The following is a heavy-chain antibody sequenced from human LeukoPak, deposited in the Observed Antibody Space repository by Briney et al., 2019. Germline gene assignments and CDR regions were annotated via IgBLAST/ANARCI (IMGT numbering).Heavy chain of an antibody. J-gene: IGHJ3*02. D-gene: IGHD3-9*01. CDR1: GFTFSSYW. CDR2: IKQDGSEK. V-gene: IGHV3-7*01. Sequence: HPGGSLRLSCAASGFTFSSYWMSWVRQAPGKGLEWVANIKQDGSEKYYVDSVKGRFTISRDNAKNSLYLQMNSLRAEDTAVYYCANDILTGYYQLEQVDAFDIWGQGTMVTVSS. CDR3: ANDILTGYYQLEQVDAFDI.